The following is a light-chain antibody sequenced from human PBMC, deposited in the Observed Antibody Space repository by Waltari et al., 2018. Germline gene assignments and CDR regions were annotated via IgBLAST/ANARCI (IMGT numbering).Light chain of an antibody. V-gene: IGKV3-11*01. J-gene: IGKJ1*01. CDR3: QQYGGSSWT. Sequence: EVVLTQSPATLSLSPGESAILPCRASQSISVYLVWYQQKRGQAPRLLIYDASKRSPGIPDRFSGSGSGTDFTLTISRLEPEDFALFYCQQYGGSSWTFGQGTRLEIK. CDR1: QSISVY. CDR2: DAS.